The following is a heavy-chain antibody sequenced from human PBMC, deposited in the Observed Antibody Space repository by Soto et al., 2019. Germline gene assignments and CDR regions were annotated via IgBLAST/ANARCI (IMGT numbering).Heavy chain of an antibody. V-gene: IGHV3-30*02. D-gene: IGHD1-26*01. CDR1: ELIFRPHG. CDR3: ARDGVGATTFHGYFDY. Sequence: GGSLRLSCEVPELIFRPHGMHWFREAPGKGMARVAIIQHDGSNTYYAASVKGRFTISRDDSKNTLYLQMNSLRAEDTDVYFYARDGVGATTFHGYFDYWGLGT. CDR2: IQHDGSNT. J-gene: IGHJ4*02.